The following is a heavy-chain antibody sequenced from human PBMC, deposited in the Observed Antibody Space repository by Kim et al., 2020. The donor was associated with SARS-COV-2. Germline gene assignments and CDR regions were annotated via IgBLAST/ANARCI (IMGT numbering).Heavy chain of an antibody. V-gene: IGHV3-66*01. CDR2: IYTSGAT. J-gene: IGHJ4*02. D-gene: IGHD2-8*01. CDR1: GFTVINCY. Sequence: GGSLRLSCAASGFTVINCYMTWVRQAPGKGLEWVATIYTSGATYFAASSRGRFTVSSDNSKNTLFFQMTTMRAEDNAVFFYARGVLGSTTSFDFCGQG. CDR3: ARGVLGSTTSFDF.